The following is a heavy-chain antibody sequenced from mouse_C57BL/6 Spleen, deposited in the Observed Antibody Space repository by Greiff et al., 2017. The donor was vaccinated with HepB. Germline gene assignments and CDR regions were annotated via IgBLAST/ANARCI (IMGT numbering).Heavy chain of an antibody. V-gene: IGHV1-63*01. D-gene: IGHD2-3*01. Sequence: QVQLQQSGAELVRPGTSVKMSCKASGYTFTNYWIGWAKQRPGHGLEWIGDIYPGGGYTNYNEKFKGKATLTADKSSSTAYMHFSSLTSEDSAIYYCARREDGYYSAMDYWGQGTSVTVSS. CDR1: GYTFTNYW. CDR3: ARREDGYYSAMDY. J-gene: IGHJ4*01. CDR2: IYPGGGYT.